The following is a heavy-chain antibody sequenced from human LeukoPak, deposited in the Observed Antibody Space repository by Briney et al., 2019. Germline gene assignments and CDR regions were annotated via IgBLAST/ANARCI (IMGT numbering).Heavy chain of an antibody. J-gene: IGHJ6*02. CDR2: IYTSGST. CDR1: GCSFSSYY. CDR3: ARDAVAAAGTNYYYYYGMDV. V-gene: IGHV4-4*07. Sequence: PSETLSLTCTVSGCSFSSYYWSWIRQPAGKGLEWIGRIYTSGSTNYNPSLKSRVTMSVDTSKNQFSLKLSSVTAADTAVYYCARDAVAAAGTNYYYYYGMDVWGQGTTVTVSS. D-gene: IGHD6-13*01.